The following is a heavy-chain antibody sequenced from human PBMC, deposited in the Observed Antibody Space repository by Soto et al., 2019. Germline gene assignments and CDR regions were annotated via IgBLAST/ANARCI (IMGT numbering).Heavy chain of an antibody. CDR2: ISGSGDST. J-gene: IGHJ3*01. Sequence: PGGSLRLSCAASGFTFSSYAMGWVRQAPGKGLEWVSAISGSGDSTYYADSVKGRFTISRDNSKSTLYLQMHSLRVEDTAVYYCAKDLQGSYDVWGQGTMVTVSS. CDR1: GFTFSSYA. V-gene: IGHV3-23*01. CDR3: AKDLQGSYDV. D-gene: IGHD1-1*01.